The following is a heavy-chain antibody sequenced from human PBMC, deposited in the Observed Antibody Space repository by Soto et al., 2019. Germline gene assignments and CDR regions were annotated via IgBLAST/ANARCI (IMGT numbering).Heavy chain of an antibody. CDR1: GGSISRSTYY. D-gene: IGHD2-2*02. CDR3: ARQVPAAIRLGWFDP. V-gene: IGHV4-39*01. Sequence: PSETLSLTCTVSGGSISRSTYYWGWIRQPPGKGLEWIGSIHYSGSTYYRPSLKIRVTISVDTSKNQFSLKLSSVTAADTAVYYCARQVPAAIRLGWFDPWGQGTLVTVS. J-gene: IGHJ5*02. CDR2: IHYSGST.